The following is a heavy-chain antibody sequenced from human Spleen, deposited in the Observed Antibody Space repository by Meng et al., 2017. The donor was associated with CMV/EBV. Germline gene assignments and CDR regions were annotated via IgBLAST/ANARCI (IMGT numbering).Heavy chain of an antibody. J-gene: IGHJ4*02. Sequence: ASVKVSCKASGYTFTGYYMHWVRQAPGQGLEWMGWISNYNGKTKYAQNFQARVTMTTDTSTTTSYMELRSLRSDDTAGYYCARPRGLPSEIDYWGQGTLVTVSS. CDR2: ISNYNGKT. V-gene: IGHV1-18*04. CDR3: ARPRGLPSEIDY. CDR1: GYTFTGYY.